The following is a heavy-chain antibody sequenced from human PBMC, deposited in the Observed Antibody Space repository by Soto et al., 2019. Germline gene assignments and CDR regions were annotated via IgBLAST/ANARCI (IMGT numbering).Heavy chain of an antibody. CDR1: RGSISSSNW. J-gene: IGHJ4*01. D-gene: IGHD6-6*01. Sequence: SETLSLTCTVSRGSISSSNWWCWVRQPQGEGLEWIGEIYHSGRTNYNPSLKIRVTISLDKSKKQFSLKVSSVPAADTAVYYCVARPPPNYYFDFWGQGTLVTVSS. V-gene: IGHV4-4*02. CDR2: IYHSGRT. CDR3: VARPPPNYYFDF.